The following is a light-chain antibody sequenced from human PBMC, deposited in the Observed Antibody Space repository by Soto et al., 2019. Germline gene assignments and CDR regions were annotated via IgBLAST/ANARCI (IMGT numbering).Light chain of an antibody. V-gene: IGLV2-14*01. CDR1: SSDVGSYDF. Sequence: QSALTQPASVSGSPGQSITISCTGTSSDVGSYDFVSWYQQHPGKAPKLMIYDVTYRPSGVSDRFSGSKSGNTASLTISGRQAEDEADYYCSSYTSSGSLFGGGTKLTVL. CDR3: SSYTSSGSL. CDR2: DVT. J-gene: IGLJ2*01.